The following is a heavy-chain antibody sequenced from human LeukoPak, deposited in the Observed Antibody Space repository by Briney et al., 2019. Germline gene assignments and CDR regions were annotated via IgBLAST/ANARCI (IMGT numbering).Heavy chain of an antibody. V-gene: IGHV3-11*01. J-gene: IGHJ6*02. Sequence: GGSLRLYCAASGFAFSDYNMNWVRQAPGKGLEGVSYITNGGSTIHHADSVKGRFTISRDNAKKTLYLQMNSLRAEDTAVYYCARSIGLTGGGVDVWGQGTTVTVSS. CDR2: ITNGGSTI. CDR1: GFAFSDYN. D-gene: IGHD3-9*01. CDR3: ARSIGLTGGGVDV.